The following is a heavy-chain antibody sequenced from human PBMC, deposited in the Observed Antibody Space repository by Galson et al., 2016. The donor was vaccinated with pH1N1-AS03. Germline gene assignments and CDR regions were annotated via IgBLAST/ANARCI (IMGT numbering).Heavy chain of an antibody. CDR1: GFTFSSYS. D-gene: IGHD1-1*01. CDR2: ISSDGDT. J-gene: IGHJ6*02. Sequence: SLRLSCAASGFTFSSYSIHWVRQAPGKGLEYVSAISSDGDTYYTDSVKGRFTISRDKSKNTVYLQMGSLRPEDVAVYYCAREAERYYYALDVWGQGTTVTVSS. V-gene: IGHV3-64*02. CDR3: AREAERYYYALDV.